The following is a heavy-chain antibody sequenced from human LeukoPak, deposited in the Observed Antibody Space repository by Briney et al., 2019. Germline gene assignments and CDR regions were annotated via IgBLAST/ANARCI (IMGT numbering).Heavy chain of an antibody. Sequence: GGSLRLSCAASGFTVSSNYMSWVRQAPGKRLEWVSVIYSGGSTYYADSVKGRFTISRHNSKNTLYLQMNSLRAEDTAVYYCARELPTIIVGATSFDYWGQGTLVTVSS. V-gene: IGHV3-53*01. CDR1: GFTVSSNY. J-gene: IGHJ4*02. CDR2: IYSGGST. D-gene: IGHD1-26*01. CDR3: ARELPTIIVGATSFDY.